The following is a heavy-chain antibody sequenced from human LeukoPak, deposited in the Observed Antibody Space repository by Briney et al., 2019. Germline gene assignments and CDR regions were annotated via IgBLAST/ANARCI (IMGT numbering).Heavy chain of an antibody. D-gene: IGHD3-3*01. Sequence: GGSLRLSCAASGFTFSSYAMSWVRQAPGKGLEWVSAISGSGGSTYYADSVKGRFTISRDNSKNTLYLQMNSLRAEDTAVYYCAKEVTIFGVVIPGLFDYWGQGTLVTVSS. V-gene: IGHV3-23*01. J-gene: IGHJ4*02. CDR2: ISGSGGST. CDR1: GFTFSSYA. CDR3: AKEVTIFGVVIPGLFDY.